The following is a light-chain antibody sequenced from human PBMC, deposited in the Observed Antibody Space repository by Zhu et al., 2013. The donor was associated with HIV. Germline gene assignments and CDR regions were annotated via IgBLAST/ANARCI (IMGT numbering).Light chain of an antibody. CDR2: GAS. J-gene: IGKJ4*01. V-gene: IGKV3D-20*02. CDR1: QSIRSNY. CDR3: QHRSSWSLT. Sequence: EIVLTQSPGTLSLSPGDTAILSCRASQSIRSNYLAWYQQKPGQPPRLLIYGASTRATGVPDRFSGSGSGPDFTLTISRLEPEDFAVYYCQHRSSWSLTFGGGTKVEIK.